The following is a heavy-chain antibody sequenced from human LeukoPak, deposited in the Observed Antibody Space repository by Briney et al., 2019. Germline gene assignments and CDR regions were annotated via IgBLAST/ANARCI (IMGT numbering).Heavy chain of an antibody. V-gene: IGHV3-64*01. CDR2: IRSNGGST. Sequence: GGSLRLSWAASGFTFSSYAMPWVRQARGKGLEYVSVIRSNGGSTYYANSVKGRFTISRDNSKNALYLQMGSLRAEDMAVYYCARDPYYDSSGYCDYWGQGTLVTVSS. CDR3: ARDPYYDSSGYCDY. D-gene: IGHD3-22*01. CDR1: GFTFSSYA. J-gene: IGHJ4*02.